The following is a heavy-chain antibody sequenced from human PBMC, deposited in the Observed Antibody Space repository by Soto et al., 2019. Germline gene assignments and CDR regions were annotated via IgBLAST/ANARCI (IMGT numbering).Heavy chain of an antibody. CDR2: ISGTGSRT. J-gene: IGHJ4*02. CDR1: GFPFINFA. CDR3: AKFGASGSYFQVDY. V-gene: IGHV3-23*01. Sequence: GGSLRLSCAASGFPFINFAMRWVRQSSGQGLEWVSAISGTGSRTWYADSVRGRFTVSRDNSKNTLYLQMSSLRDEDTAVYYCAKFGASGSYFQVDYWGPGTLVTSPQ. D-gene: IGHD3-10*01.